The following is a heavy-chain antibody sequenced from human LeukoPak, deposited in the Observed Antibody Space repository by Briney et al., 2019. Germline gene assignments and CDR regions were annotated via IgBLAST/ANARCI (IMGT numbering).Heavy chain of an antibody. J-gene: IGHJ4*02. CDR3: STLTVASSFDY. CDR2: ISSSGGTR. Sequence: GGSLRLSCAASGFAFSGYEMYWVRQAPGKGLEWVSYISSSGGTRYYADSVKGRFTISRDNAKNSLYLQMNSLRAEDTAVYYCSTLTVASSFDYWGQGTLVTVSS. CDR1: GFAFSGYE. D-gene: IGHD6-19*01. V-gene: IGHV3-48*03.